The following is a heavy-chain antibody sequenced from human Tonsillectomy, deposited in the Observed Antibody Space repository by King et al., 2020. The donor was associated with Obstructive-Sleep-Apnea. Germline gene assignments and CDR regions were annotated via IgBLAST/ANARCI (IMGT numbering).Heavy chain of an antibody. Sequence: VQLVESGGGLVQPGGSLRLSCAASGFTFSSQSMNWVRQATGKGLEWLSYISTTSDTMYYADSVKGRFTISRDNAKNSLYLQMNSLRAEDTAVYYCTRSGRDYWGQGTLVTVSS. CDR1: GFTFSSQS. V-gene: IGHV3-48*04. D-gene: IGHD5-12*01. CDR2: ISTTSDTM. J-gene: IGHJ4*02. CDR3: TRSGRDY.